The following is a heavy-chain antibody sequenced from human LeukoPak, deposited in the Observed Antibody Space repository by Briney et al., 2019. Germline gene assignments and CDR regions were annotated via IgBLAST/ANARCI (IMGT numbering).Heavy chain of an antibody. J-gene: IGHJ5*02. CDR3: AREKLVSGSYYGPGWFDP. D-gene: IGHD1-26*01. V-gene: IGHV1-2*02. Sequence: ASVKVSCKASGYTFTGYYMHWVRQAPGRGLEWMGWINPNSGGTNYAQEFQGRVTMTRDTSISTAYMELSRLRSDDTAVYYCAREKLVSGSYYGPGWFDPWGQGTLVTVSS. CDR2: INPNSGGT. CDR1: GYTFTGYY.